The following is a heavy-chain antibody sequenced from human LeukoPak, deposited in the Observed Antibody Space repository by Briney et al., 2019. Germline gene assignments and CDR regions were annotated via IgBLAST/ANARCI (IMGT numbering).Heavy chain of an antibody. CDR1: GGSMNSYY. D-gene: IGHD3-9*01. CDR2: IYYSGST. Sequence: PSETLSLTCSVSGGSMNSYYWSWIRQSPGKGLEWIGYIYYSGSTNYNPSLKSRVTVSVDTSKNQFSLKLSSVTAADTAVYYCARHVWLQPFDYWGQGTLVTVSS. J-gene: IGHJ4*02. V-gene: IGHV4-59*08. CDR3: ARHVWLQPFDY.